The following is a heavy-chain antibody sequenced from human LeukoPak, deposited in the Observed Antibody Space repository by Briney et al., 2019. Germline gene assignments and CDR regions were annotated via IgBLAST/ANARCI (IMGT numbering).Heavy chain of an antibody. CDR3: ARAWPEVVATIFDY. CDR1: GFTFSSYS. Sequence: PGGSLRLSCVASGFTFSSYSMNWVRQAPGKGLEWVSSIDSSSNYIYYADSVKGRFTISRDNAKNSLYLQMNSLRAEDTAVYYCARAWPEVVATIFDYWGQGTLVTVSS. J-gene: IGHJ4*02. D-gene: IGHD5-12*01. CDR2: IDSSSNYI. V-gene: IGHV3-21*01.